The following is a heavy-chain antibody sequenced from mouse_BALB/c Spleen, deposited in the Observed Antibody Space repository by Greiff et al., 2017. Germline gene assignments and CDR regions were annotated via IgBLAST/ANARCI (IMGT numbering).Heavy chain of an antibody. V-gene: IGHV1-62-3*01. CDR2: IDPNGGGT. CDR3: TRITTVVDYYAMDY. D-gene: IGHD1-1*01. J-gene: IGHJ4*01. Sequence: QVQLQQPGAELVKPGASVKLSCKASGYTFTSYWMHWVKQRPGRGLEWIGRIDPNGGGTKYNEKFKSQATVTVDKPSSTAYMQLSSLTSEDSAVYYCTRITTVVDYYAMDYWGQGTSVTVSS. CDR1: GYTFTSYW.